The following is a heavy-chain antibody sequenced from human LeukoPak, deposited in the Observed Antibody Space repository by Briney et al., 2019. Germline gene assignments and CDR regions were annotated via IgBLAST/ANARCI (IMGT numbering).Heavy chain of an antibody. CDR3: ARMTTGHDF. D-gene: IGHD4-17*01. CDR1: GGSITTYY. J-gene: IGHJ4*02. CDR2: IYYSGST. V-gene: IGHV4-59*01. Sequence: SETLSLTCTVSGGSITTYYWSWIRQPPGKALEWIGYIYYSGSTNYNPSLKSRVTISIDTSKNQFSLKLSSVTAADTGVYFCARMTTGHDFWGQGTLVTVSS.